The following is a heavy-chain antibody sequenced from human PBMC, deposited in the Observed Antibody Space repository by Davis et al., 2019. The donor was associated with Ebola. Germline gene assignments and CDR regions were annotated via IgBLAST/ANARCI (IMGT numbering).Heavy chain of an antibody. CDR3: ARVLLFSGEPLGAFDV. J-gene: IGHJ3*01. CDR2: MSAFGSTI. Sequence: GESLKISCAASGFIFSSYSMNWVRQAPGKGLEWVAFMSAFGSTIYYADSVRGRFTISRDTSKNTLYLQMNSLRVEDTAVYYCARVLLFSGEPLGAFDVWGHGTVVTVSS. V-gene: IGHV3-48*01. CDR1: GFIFSSYS. D-gene: IGHD3-10*01.